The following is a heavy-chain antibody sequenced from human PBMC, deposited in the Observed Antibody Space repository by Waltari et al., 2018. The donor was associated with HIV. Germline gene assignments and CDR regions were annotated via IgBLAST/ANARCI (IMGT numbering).Heavy chain of an antibody. D-gene: IGHD3-3*01. CDR3: ARHLCNGHVLRFLEWWSNWFDP. J-gene: IGHJ5*02. CDR1: GGSISSSSYY. CDR2: IYYSGST. V-gene: IGHV4-39*01. Sequence: QLQLQESGPGLVKPSETLSLTCTVSGGSISSSSYYWGWIRQPPGKGLEWIGSIYYSGSTYYNPSLKSRVTISVDTSKNQFSLKLSSVTAADTAVYYCARHLCNGHVLRFLEWWSNWFDPWGQGTLVTVSS.